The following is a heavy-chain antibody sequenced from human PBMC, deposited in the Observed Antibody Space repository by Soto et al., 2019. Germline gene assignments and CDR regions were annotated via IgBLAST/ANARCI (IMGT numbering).Heavy chain of an antibody. D-gene: IGHD1-26*01. CDR2: IIPILGIA. V-gene: IGHV1-69*02. J-gene: IGHJ3*02. CDR1: GVTFGSYT. Sequence: SVKVCCKASGVTFGSYTISWVRQAPGQGLEWMGRIIPILGIANYAQKFQGRVTITADKSTSTAYMELSSLRSEDTAVYYCGHSASYLNAFDIWGQGTMVTVSS. CDR3: GHSASYLNAFDI.